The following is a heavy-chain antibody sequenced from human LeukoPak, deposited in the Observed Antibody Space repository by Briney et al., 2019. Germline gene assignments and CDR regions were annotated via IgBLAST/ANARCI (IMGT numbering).Heavy chain of an antibody. CDR1: GDSVSSNSAA. D-gene: IGHD1-26*01. CDR2: TYYRSKWYN. CDR3: ARGRSGSSHAYDY. V-gene: IGHV6-1*01. Sequence: SQTLSLTCAISGDSVSSNSAAWNWIRQSPSRGLEWLGRTYYRSKWYNDYAVSVKSRITLNPDTYKHQFSLQLNSVNPEDTAVYYCARGRSGSSHAYDYWGQGTLVTVSS. J-gene: IGHJ4*02.